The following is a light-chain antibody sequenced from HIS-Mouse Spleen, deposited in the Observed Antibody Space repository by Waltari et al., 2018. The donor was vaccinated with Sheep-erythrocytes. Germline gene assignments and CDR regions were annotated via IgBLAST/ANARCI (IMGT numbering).Light chain of an antibody. Sequence: SYELTQPPSVSVSPGQTASITCSGDKLGDKYACWYQQKPGHSPVLVIYQDSKRPSGIPGRFSGSSSGNTATLTISGTQAMDEADYYCQAWDSSTVVFGGGTKLTVL. J-gene: IGLJ2*01. CDR2: QDS. CDR3: QAWDSSTVV. V-gene: IGLV3-1*01. CDR1: KLGDKY.